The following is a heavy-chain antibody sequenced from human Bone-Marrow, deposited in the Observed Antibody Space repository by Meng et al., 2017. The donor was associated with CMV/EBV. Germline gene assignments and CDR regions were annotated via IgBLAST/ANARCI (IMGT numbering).Heavy chain of an antibody. Sequence: QVQLQESGPGLVKPSQTLSLTCTVSGGSISSGGYYWNWIRQHPGKGLEWIGYIYYNGDAYYNPSLKSRLTISVDTSQNHFSLNLTSVTAADTAVYYCATSRRYSNSHHDSWGQGALVTVSS. CDR3: ATSRRYSNSHHDS. D-gene: IGHD6-6*01. CDR2: IYYNGDA. V-gene: IGHV4-31*03. CDR1: GGSISSGGYY. J-gene: IGHJ4*02.